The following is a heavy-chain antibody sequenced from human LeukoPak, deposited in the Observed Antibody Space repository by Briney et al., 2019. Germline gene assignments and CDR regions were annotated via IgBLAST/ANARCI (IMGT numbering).Heavy chain of an antibody. J-gene: IGHJ5*02. V-gene: IGHV1-69*05. CDR3: ARDVHGDYGSGWFDP. CDR2: IMPLFGTA. D-gene: IGHD4-17*01. CDR1: GGTFNNSA. Sequence: SVKVSCKTSGGTFNNSAISRVRQAPGQGLEWLGGIMPLFGTAGYAQKSQGRVTITKDESTRTVYLELTSLTSDDTAVYYCARDVHGDYGSGWFDPWGQGTLVSVSS.